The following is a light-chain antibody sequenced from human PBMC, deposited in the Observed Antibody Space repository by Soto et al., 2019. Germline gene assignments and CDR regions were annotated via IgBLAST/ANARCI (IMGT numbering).Light chain of an antibody. CDR3: QQYNNWPPDRT. CDR2: GAS. V-gene: IGKV3-15*01. Sequence: EIVMTQSPATLSVSPGERATLSCRASQSVGSNLACYQQKPGQAPRLLLYGASTRATGIPARFSGSGSGTEFTLIISSLQSEDFAIYFCQQYNNWPPDRTFGQGTKVEIK. J-gene: IGKJ1*01. CDR1: QSVGSN.